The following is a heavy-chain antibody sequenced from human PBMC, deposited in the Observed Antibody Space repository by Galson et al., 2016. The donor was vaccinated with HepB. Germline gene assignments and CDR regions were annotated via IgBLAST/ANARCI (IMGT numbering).Heavy chain of an antibody. Sequence: SLRLSCAASGFTFSYHGMRWVRQAPGKGLEWVALIWSDGSNPYYADSVKGRFTISRDNAKSTLYLQMSSLRAEDTALYYCARDRGSGIQGHGVDPWGQGTTVIVSS. V-gene: IGHV3-33*08. D-gene: IGHD6-19*01. CDR2: IWSDGSNP. J-gene: IGHJ6*02. CDR1: GFTFSYHG. CDR3: ARDRGSGIQGHGVDP.